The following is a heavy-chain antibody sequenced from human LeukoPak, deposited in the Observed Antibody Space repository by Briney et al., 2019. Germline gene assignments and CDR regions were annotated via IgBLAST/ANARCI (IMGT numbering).Heavy chain of an antibody. CDR3: ARDRRGGKDFDY. V-gene: IGHV3-48*04. D-gene: IGHD1-26*01. Sequence: PGGSLRLSCAASGFTFSSYSMSWIRQAPGKGLEWVSYISSSGSTIYYADSVKGRFTISRDNAKNSLYLQMNSLRAEDTAVYYCARDRRGGKDFDYWGQGTLVTVSS. CDR2: ISSSGSTI. J-gene: IGHJ4*02. CDR1: GFTFSSYS.